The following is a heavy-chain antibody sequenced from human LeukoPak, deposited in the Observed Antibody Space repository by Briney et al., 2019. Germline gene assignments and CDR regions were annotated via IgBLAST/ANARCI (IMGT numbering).Heavy chain of an antibody. CDR1: GYTFTGYY. CDR3: AVNCSSTTCYEGYYYYGMDV. V-gene: IGHV1-2*02. J-gene: IGHJ6*02. CDR2: INPNSGGT. D-gene: IGHD2-2*01. Sequence: ASVKVSCKASGYTFTGYYMHWVRQAPGQGLEWMGWINPNSGGTNYAQKFKGRVTMTRDTSISTAYMELSRLRSDDTAVYYCAVNCSSTTCYEGYYYYGMDVWGQGTTVTVSS.